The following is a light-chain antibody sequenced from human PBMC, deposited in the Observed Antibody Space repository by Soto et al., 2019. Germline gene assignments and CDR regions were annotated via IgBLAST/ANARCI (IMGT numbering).Light chain of an antibody. J-gene: IGKJ4*01. CDR3: QRYYGIPLS. Sequence: DFVMTQSPDSLAVSLGERATINCKSSQSALYGSNNKNYLAWYQQKPGQPPRLLINLASTRESGVPDRFSGSGSVTDFNLTISSLQAEDVAVYYCQRYYGIPLSFGGGTRVEIK. CDR2: LAS. CDR1: QSALYGSNNKNY. V-gene: IGKV4-1*01.